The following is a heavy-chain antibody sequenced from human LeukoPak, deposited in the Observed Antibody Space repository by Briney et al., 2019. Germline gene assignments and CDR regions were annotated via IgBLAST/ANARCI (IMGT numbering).Heavy chain of an antibody. Sequence: GESLKISCKGSGYSFTSYWTGWVRQMPGKGLEWMGIIYPGDSDTRYSPSFQGQVTISADKSISTAYLQWSSLKASDTAMYYCARRARACTNGVCYAYYMDVWGKGTTVTVSS. D-gene: IGHD2-8*01. CDR2: IYPGDSDT. J-gene: IGHJ6*03. CDR3: ARRARACTNGVCYAYYMDV. CDR1: GYSFTSYW. V-gene: IGHV5-51*01.